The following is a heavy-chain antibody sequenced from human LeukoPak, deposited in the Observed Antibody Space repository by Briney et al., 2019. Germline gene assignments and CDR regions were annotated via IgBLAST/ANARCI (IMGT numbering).Heavy chain of an antibody. V-gene: IGHV4-30-4*01. CDR1: GASITDSGYY. Sequence: SETLSLTCSVSGASITDSGYYWSWIRQPPGKGLELIGFVPFRGGIYYSPSLMSRVTISQDTSKNQFSLSLTSVTAADTAVYFCARGGPYGDPYTFWGQGRMIAVS. D-gene: IGHD4-17*01. CDR2: VPFRGGI. J-gene: IGHJ4*02. CDR3: ARGGPYGDPYTF.